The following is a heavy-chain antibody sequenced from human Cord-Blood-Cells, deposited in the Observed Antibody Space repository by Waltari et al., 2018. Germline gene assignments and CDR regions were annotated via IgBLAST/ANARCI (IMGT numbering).Heavy chain of an antibody. D-gene: IGHD2-15*01. CDR1: GYTFTSYY. V-gene: IGHV1-46*01. CDR3: ARVYCSGGSCYSFDY. Sequence: QVQLVQSGAEVKKPGASVKVSCKASGYTFTSYYMHWVRQAPGQGLEWMGIINPGGGRKGYAKKCQGRGTMTRDTSTSTVYMELSSLRSEDTAVYYCARVYCSGGSCYSFDYWGQGTLVTVSS. CDR2: INPGGGRK. J-gene: IGHJ4*02.